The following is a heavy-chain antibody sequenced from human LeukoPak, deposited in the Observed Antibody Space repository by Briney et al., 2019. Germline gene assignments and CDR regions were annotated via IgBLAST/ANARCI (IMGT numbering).Heavy chain of an antibody. J-gene: IGHJ4*02. CDR2: ISSSSSYT. Sequence: KSGGSLRLSCAASGFTFSDYYMSWIRQAPGKGLEWVSYISSSSSYTNYADSVKGRFTISRDNAKNSLYLQMNSLRAEDTAVYYCARDRGFGFIDYWGQGTLVTVSS. CDR3: ARDRGFGFIDY. V-gene: IGHV3-11*06. D-gene: IGHD3-10*01. CDR1: GFTFSDYY.